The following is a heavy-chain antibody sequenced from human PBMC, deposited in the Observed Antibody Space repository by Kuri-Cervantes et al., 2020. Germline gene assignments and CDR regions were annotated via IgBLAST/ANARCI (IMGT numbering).Heavy chain of an antibody. CDR1: GFTFDDYA. V-gene: IGHV3-9*01. Sequence: SLKISCAASGFTFDDYAMHWVRQAPGKGLEWVSGISWNSGSKGYADSVKGRFTISRDNVQKLVFLEMNRLRAEDTAVYYCVRDTDSPVITAGSADHWGQGSLVTVSS. D-gene: IGHD4-23*01. J-gene: IGHJ4*02. CDR2: ISWNSGSK. CDR3: VRDTDSPVITAGSADH.